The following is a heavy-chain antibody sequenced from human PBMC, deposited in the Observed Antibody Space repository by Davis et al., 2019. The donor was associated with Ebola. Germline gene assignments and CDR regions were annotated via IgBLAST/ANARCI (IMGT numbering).Heavy chain of an antibody. CDR3: ARGIVNFDWLSNYYYYYGMDV. D-gene: IGHD3-9*01. J-gene: IGHJ6*02. CDR2: ISAYNGNT. V-gene: IGHV1-18*01. CDR1: GYTFTSYG. Sequence: AASVKVSCKASGYTFTSYGISWVRQAPGQGLEWMGWISAYNGNTNYAQKLQGRVTMTRDTSTSTVYMELSSLRSEDTAVYYCARGIVNFDWLSNYYYYYGMDVWGQGTTVTVSS.